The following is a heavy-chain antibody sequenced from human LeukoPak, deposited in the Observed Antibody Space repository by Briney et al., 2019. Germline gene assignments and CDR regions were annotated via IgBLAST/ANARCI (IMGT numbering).Heavy chain of an antibody. CDR2: INTNSGGT. Sequence: ASVKVSCKASGYIFTGYYMHWVRQAPGQGLEWKGWINTNSGGTNYAQKSQGRVTMTRDTSISTAYMELSRLRSDDTAVYYCARTDGSGSYYYYGMDVWGQGTTVTVSS. CDR1: GYIFTGYY. J-gene: IGHJ6*02. V-gene: IGHV1-2*02. CDR3: ARTDGSGSYYYYGMDV. D-gene: IGHD3-10*01.